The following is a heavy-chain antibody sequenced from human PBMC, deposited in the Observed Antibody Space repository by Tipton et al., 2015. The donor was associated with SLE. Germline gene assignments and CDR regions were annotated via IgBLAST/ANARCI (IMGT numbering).Heavy chain of an antibody. CDR3: ARLYTSGWDDGFDI. V-gene: IGHV3-7*01. Sequence: SLRLSCAASGFSFSNFWMSWVRQAPGKGLEWVANINQDGSQKYSVDFVKGRFTISRDNDKNSLYMQMQSLRAEDTAVYYCARLYTSGWDDGFDIWGQGTVVTVSS. CDR1: GFSFSNFW. CDR2: INQDGSQK. J-gene: IGHJ3*02. D-gene: IGHD6-19*01.